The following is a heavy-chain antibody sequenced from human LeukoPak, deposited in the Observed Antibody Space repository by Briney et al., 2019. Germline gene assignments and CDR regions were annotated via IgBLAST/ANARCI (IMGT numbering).Heavy chain of an antibody. J-gene: IGHJ4*02. CDR2: INPNSGGT. V-gene: IGHV1-2*02. CDR1: GYTFTGYY. Sequence: HRASVKVSCKASGYTFTGYYMHWVRQAPGQGLEWMGWINPNSGGTNYAQKFQGRVTMTRDTYISTAYMELSRLRSDDTAVYYCAREYCSSTSCFPFDYWGQGTLVTVSS. CDR3: AREYCSSTSCFPFDY. D-gene: IGHD2-2*01.